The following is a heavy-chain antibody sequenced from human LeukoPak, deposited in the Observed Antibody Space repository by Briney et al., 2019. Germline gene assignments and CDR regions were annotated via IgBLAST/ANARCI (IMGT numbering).Heavy chain of an antibody. CDR3: ARLKVGYCSSTSCYPPNWFDP. CDR1: GYTFTGYA. J-gene: IGHJ5*02. CDR2: INTGSGNT. V-gene: IGHV1-3*04. D-gene: IGHD2-2*01. Sequence: GASVKVSCKASGYTFTGYALHWVRQAPGQGLEWMGWINTGSGNTKYSQRFQDRVTITMDTSASTVYMEMNDLGSEDTAVYYCARLKVGYCSSTSCYPPNWFDPWGQGTLVTVSS.